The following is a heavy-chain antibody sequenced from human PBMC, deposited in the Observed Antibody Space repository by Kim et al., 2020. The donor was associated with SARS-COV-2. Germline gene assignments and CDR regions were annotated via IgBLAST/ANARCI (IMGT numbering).Heavy chain of an antibody. D-gene: IGHD2-15*01. V-gene: IGHV1-69*13. CDR2: IIPIFGTA. CDR1: GGTFSSYA. Sequence: SVKVSCKASGGTFSSYAISWVRQAPGQGLEWMGGIIPIFGTANYAQKFQGRVTITADESTSTAYMELSSLRSEDPAVYYCAGDSGGGSPYYYYGMDVWGQGTTVTVSS. J-gene: IGHJ6*02. CDR3: AGDSGGGSPYYYYGMDV.